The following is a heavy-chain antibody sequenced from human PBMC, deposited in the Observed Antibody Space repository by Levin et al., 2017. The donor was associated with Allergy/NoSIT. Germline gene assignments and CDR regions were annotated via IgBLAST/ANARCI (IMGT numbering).Heavy chain of an antibody. Sequence: GGSLRLSCAASGFTFSSDVMSWVRQAPGKGLEWVSGISGSGDTTYYADSVKGRFTISRDNSTDTLYLQLNSLRVEDTAVDYCAKGSYWSAGTCYSRRGYWGQGTLVNVSS. D-gene: IGHD2-15*01. J-gene: IGHJ4*02. CDR2: ISGSGDTT. CDR3: AKGSYWSAGTCYSRRGY. CDR1: GFTFSSDV. V-gene: IGHV3-23*01.